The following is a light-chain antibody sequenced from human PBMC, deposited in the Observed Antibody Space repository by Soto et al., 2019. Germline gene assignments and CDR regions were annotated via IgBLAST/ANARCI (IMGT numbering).Light chain of an antibody. Sequence: QSALTQPASVSGSPGQLITISCTGTSSDVGGYNYVSWYQQHPGKAPKLMIYDVSNRPSGVSSRFSGSKSGNTASLTISGLQAEDEADYYCSSYTGSSTYVFGTGTKLTVL. CDR1: SSDVGGYNY. J-gene: IGLJ1*01. CDR2: DVS. CDR3: SSYTGSSTYV. V-gene: IGLV2-14*01.